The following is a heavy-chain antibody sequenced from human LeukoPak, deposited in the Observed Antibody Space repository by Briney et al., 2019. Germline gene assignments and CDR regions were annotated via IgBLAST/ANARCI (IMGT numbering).Heavy chain of an antibody. D-gene: IGHD6-13*01. J-gene: IGHJ6*03. Sequence: GGSLRLSCAASGFTFSSYSMNWVRQAPGKGLEWVSPISSSSSYIYYADSVKGRFTISRDNAKNSLYLQMNSLRAEDTAVYYCARDTGVGAAAGTKFNYYYYYYMDVWGKGTTVTVSS. CDR2: ISSSSSYI. CDR3: ARDTGVGAAAGTKFNYYYYYYMDV. CDR1: GFTFSSYS. V-gene: IGHV3-21*01.